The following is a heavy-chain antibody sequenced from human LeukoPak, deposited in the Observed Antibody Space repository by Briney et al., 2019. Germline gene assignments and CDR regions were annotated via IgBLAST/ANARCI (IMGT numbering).Heavy chain of an antibody. J-gene: IGHJ4*02. CDR3: ATKPGRGVSRYYLDS. CDR1: GGTFNDFG. D-gene: IGHD3-10*01. CDR2: LIPIFATP. Sequence: SVKLSCKASGGTFNDFGISWVRQAPGQGLAWMGGLIPIFATPSYALHFQGRLTLTRDESTTTAYMQRSSLRSEATAVYYCATKPGRGVSRYYLDSWGQARLVTVSS. V-gene: IGHV1-69*05.